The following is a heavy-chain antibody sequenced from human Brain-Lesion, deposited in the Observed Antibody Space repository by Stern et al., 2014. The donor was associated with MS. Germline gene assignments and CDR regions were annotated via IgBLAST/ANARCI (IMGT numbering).Heavy chain of an antibody. Sequence: QVQLVQSGAELKKPGASVKVSCKASGYTFTGYFIHWVRQAPGQGLEWMGWINSNSGATNYVQKFQGRVTMTRDASISTAYMELSRLRYDDTATYYCARTRGGSSPDLDPWGQGTLVTVSS. CDR1: GYTFTGYF. V-gene: IGHV1-2*02. CDR2: INSNSGAT. J-gene: IGHJ5*02. D-gene: IGHD2-2*01. CDR3: ARTRGGSSPDLDP.